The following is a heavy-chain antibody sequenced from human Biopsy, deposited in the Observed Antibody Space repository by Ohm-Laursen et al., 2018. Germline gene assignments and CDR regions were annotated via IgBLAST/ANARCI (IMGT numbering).Heavy chain of an antibody. Sequence: PSETLSLTCPVSGDSITTYYWNWIRQAPGKGLEWIGNIYYRGNTNYSPSLKSRVTISLDTSKNQFSLKLTSVTATDTAVYYCARRLPLRGYAFDVWGQGTLVTVSS. V-gene: IGHV4-59*08. D-gene: IGHD3-10*01. CDR1: GDSITTYY. CDR2: IYYRGNT. CDR3: ARRLPLRGYAFDV. J-gene: IGHJ3*01.